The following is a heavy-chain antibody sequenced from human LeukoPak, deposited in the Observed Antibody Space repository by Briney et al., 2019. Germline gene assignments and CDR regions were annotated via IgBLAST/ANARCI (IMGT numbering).Heavy chain of an antibody. CDR1: GFTFSSYC. CDR2: IRYGGRDK. Sequence: GGSLTLSCAASGFTFSSYCMQWVRQAPGKGPEWVAFIRYGGRDKYYAGSVKGRFTITRDNSKYTLYLQMSSLRTEDTALYYCARDTAWYTAQYYIDVWGKGTTVSVSS. V-gene: IGHV3-30*02. CDR3: ARDTAWYTAQYYIDV. J-gene: IGHJ6*03. D-gene: IGHD2-8*01.